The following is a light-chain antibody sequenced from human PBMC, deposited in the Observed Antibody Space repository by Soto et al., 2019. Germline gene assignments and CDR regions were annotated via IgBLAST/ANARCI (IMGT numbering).Light chain of an antibody. Sequence: DIQMTQSPSSLSASVGDRVTITCRASQTIGSYLNWYHQKPGTAPELLIYGASSLQSGVPSRFSGSGSGTDSALTISSLQPEDFGTFFCQQTYRTPITFGLGTKLEIK. J-gene: IGKJ2*01. CDR3: QQTYRTPIT. CDR2: GAS. V-gene: IGKV1-39*01. CDR1: QTIGSY.